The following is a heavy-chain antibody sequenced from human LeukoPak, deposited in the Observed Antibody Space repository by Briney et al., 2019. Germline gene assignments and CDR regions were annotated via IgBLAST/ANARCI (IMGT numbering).Heavy chain of an antibody. CDR1: GFTFSSYA. J-gene: IGHJ4*02. Sequence: GGSLRLSCAASGFTFSSYAMSWVRQAPGKGLEWVSAISGSGGSSYYADSVKGRFTISRDNSKNTLYLQMNSLRAEDTAVYYCAKDPGAIASSSWYYYWGQGTLVTVSS. V-gene: IGHV3-23*01. CDR2: ISGSGGSS. CDR3: AKDPGAIASSSWYYY. D-gene: IGHD6-13*01.